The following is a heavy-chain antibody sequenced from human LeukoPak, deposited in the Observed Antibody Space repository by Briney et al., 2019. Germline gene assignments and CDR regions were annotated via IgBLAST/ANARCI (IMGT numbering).Heavy chain of an antibody. J-gene: IGHJ4*02. CDR3: ARVLNYYDSSGYYFSY. CDR1: GFTFSYYT. V-gene: IGHV3-30-3*01. CDR2: ISYDGSNK. D-gene: IGHD3-22*01. Sequence: GGSLTLSCAASGFTFSYYTMHWVRQAPGKGLEWVAVISYDGSNKYYADYVKGRFTISRDNSKNTLYLQMNSLRAEDTAVYYCARVLNYYDSSGYYFSYWGQGTLVTVSS.